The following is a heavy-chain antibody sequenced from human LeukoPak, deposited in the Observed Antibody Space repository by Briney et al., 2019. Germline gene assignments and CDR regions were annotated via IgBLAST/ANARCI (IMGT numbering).Heavy chain of an antibody. CDR2: ISAYNGNT. V-gene: IGHV1-18*01. CDR3: ARVPKYGSSTSSCWFDP. J-gene: IGHJ5*02. CDR1: GYTFTSYG. D-gene: IGHD2-2*01. Sequence: ASVKVSGKASGYTFTSYGISWVRQAPGQGLEWMGWISAYNGNTNYAQKPQGRVTMTTDTSTSTAYMELRSLRSDDTAVYYCARVPKYGSSTSSCWFDPWGQGTLVTVSS.